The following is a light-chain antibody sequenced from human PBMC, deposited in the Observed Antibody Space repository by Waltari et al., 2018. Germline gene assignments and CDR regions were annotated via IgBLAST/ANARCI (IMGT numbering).Light chain of an antibody. CDR3: QHYNSYPLT. CDR2: KAS. CDR1: QSISNW. Sequence: IQMTPSPSTLSEPVGHRVTITCRASQSISNWLAWYQQKPGKAPKVLIYKASNLENGVPSRFSGSGSGTEFTLTISSLQPDDFATYYCQHYNSYPLTFGGGTKGEIK. V-gene: IGKV1-5*03. J-gene: IGKJ4*01.